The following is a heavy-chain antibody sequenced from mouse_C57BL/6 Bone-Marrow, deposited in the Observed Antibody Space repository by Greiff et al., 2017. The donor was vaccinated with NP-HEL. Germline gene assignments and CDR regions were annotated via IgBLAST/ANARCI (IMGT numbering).Heavy chain of an antibody. CDR2: IDPSDSYT. V-gene: IGHV1-59*01. D-gene: IGHD1-1*01. CDR3: ARPYHYDGSSYAYWYFDV. CDR1: GYTFTSYW. Sequence: QVQLQQPGAELVRPGTSVKLSCKASGYTFTSYWMHWVKQRPGQGLEWIGVIDPSDSYTNYNQKFKGKATLTVDTSSSTAYMQLSSLTSEDSAVYYCARPYHYDGSSYAYWYFDVWGTGTTVTVSS. J-gene: IGHJ1*03.